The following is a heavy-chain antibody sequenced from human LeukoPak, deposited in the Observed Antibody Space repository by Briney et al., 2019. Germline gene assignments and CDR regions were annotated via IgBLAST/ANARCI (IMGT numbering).Heavy chain of an antibody. CDR2: IIPIFGTA. CDR1: GGTFSSYA. V-gene: IGHV1-69*13. J-gene: IGHJ4*02. CDR3: ARDGRSYCSSTSCHVGFDY. Sequence: ASVKVSCKASGGTFSSYAISWVRQAPGQGLEWMGGIIPIFGTANYAQKFQGRVTIIADESTSTAYMELSSLRSEDTAVYYCARDGRSYCSSTSCHVGFDYWGQGTLVTVSS. D-gene: IGHD2-2*01.